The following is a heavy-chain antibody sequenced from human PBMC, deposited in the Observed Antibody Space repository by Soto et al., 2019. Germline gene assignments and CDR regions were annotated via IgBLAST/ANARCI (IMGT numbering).Heavy chain of an antibody. CDR3: ARTGSSRWYWFDP. CDR1: GYSFTRYA. V-gene: IGHV1-3*01. CDR2: ISAGNGNT. D-gene: IGHD6-13*01. J-gene: IGHJ5*02. Sequence: ASVKVSCKASGYSFTRYAMHWVRQAPGQRLEWMGWISAGNGNTKYSQKFQGRVTITRDTSASTAYMELSSLRSEDTAVYSCARTGSSRWYWFDPWGQGTLVTVPS.